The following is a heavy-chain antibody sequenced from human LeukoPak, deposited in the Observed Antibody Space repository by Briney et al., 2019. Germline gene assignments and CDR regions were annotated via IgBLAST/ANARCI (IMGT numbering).Heavy chain of an antibody. D-gene: IGHD3-10*01. V-gene: IGHV3-30*01. CDR2: ISSDGSKT. CDR3: ARDSTHWYDSGISGPHYFDY. Sequence: GGSLRLSCAASGFIFSNYAMHWVRQAPGKGLEWVALISSDGSKTYHADSVKGRFSISRDNSKNTLYLQLNSLRAEDTSVYYCARDSTHWYDSGISGPHYFDYWGQGTLVTVSS. CDR1: GFIFSNYA. J-gene: IGHJ4*02.